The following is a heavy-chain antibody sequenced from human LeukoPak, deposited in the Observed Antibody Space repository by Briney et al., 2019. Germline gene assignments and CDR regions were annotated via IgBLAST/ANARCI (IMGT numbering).Heavy chain of an antibody. J-gene: IGHJ6*04. CDR2: IYHSGST. D-gene: IGHD6-13*01. Sequence: KPSQTLSLTCAVSGGSISSGGYSWSWIRQPPGKGLEWIGYIYHSGSTYYNPSLKSRVTISVDRSKNQFSLKLSSVTAADTAVYYCARANSSSWYSSDYYYYGMDVWGKGTMVTVPS. V-gene: IGHV4-30-2*01. CDR3: ARANSSSWYSSDYYYYGMDV. CDR1: GGSISSGGYS.